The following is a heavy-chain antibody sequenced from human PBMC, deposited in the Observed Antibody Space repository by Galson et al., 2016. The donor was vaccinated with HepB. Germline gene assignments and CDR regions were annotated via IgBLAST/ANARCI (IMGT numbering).Heavy chain of an antibody. D-gene: IGHD2-2*01. V-gene: IGHV5-51*01. CDR3: SRRRHCSISSCSDAFDL. CDR2: IYPGDSDT. J-gene: IGHJ3*01. CDR1: GYNVTTYW. Sequence: QSGAEVKKPGESLKISCKGSGYNVTTYWIGWVRQMPGKGLEWMGIIYPGDSDTRYSPSFQGQVTISADKSISTAYLQWSSLKASDTAMYYCSRRRHCSISSCSDAFDLWGQGTMVTVSS.